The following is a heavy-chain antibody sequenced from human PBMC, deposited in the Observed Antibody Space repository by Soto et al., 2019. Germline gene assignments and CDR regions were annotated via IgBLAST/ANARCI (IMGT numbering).Heavy chain of an antibody. CDR2: INHSGST. J-gene: IGHJ6*02. CDR3: ARGGGGLWAFYYYGMDV. Sequence: SETLSLTYAVYGGSFSGYYWSWIRQPPGKGLEWIGEINHSGSTNYNPSPKSRVTISVDTSKNQFSLKLSSVTAADTAVYYCARGGGGLWAFYYYGMDVWGQGTTVTVS. CDR1: GGSFSGYY. V-gene: IGHV4-34*01. D-gene: IGHD3-10*01.